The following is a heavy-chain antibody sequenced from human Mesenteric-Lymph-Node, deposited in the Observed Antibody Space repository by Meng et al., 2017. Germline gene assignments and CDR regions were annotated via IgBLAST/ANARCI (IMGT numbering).Heavy chain of an antibody. CDR2: IWPDGLKK. CDR1: GFTFDDYA. Sequence: GGSLRLSCAASGFTFDDYAMHWVRQAPGKGLEWVAVIWPDGLKKDYAASVRGRFSISRDNSGNTLSLQMDSLRAEDTAVYYCASQEGPGWLETGRYYFDHCGQAT. J-gene: IGHJ4*02. V-gene: IGHV3-33*08. CDR3: ASQEGPGWLETGRYYFDH. D-gene: IGHD3-10*01.